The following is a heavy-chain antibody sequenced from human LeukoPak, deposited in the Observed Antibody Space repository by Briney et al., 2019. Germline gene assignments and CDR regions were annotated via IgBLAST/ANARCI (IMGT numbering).Heavy chain of an antibody. V-gene: IGHV4-34*01. CDR3: ARGSLVLGDY. Sequence: SETLSLTCAVYGGSFSGYYWSWIRQPPGKGLEWIGYIYHSGSTYYNPSLKSRVTISVDRSKNQFSLKLSSVTAADTAVYYCARGSLVLGDYWGQGTLVTVSS. CDR2: IYHSGST. CDR1: GGSFSGYY. J-gene: IGHJ4*02. D-gene: IGHD4/OR15-4a*01.